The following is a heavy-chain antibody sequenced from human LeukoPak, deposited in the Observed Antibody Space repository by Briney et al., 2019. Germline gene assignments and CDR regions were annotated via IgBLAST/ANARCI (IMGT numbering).Heavy chain of an antibody. D-gene: IGHD2-21*01. V-gene: IGHV3-23*01. CDR3: AKAPVTTCRGAYCYPFDY. CDR1: GFTLSSYA. Sequence: GSLRLSCAASGFTLSSYAMSWVRQAPGKGLEWVSAISDSGNTYHADSVKGRFTISRDSSKNTLFLQMNRLRPEDAAVYYCAKAPVTTCRGAYCYPFDYWGQGTLVTVSS. CDR2: ISDSGNT. J-gene: IGHJ4*02.